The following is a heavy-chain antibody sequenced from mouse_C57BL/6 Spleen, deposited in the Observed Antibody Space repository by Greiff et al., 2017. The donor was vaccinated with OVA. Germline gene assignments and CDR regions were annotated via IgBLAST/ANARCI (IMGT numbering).Heavy chain of an antibody. CDR2: IRSKSNNYAT. D-gene: IGHD2-12*01. V-gene: IGHV10-1*01. CDR3: VRGDLYPGAMDY. J-gene: IGHJ4*01. CDR1: GFSFNTYA. Sequence: EVMLVESGGGLVQPKGSLKLSCAASGFSFNTYAMNWVRQAPGKGLEWVARIRSKSNNYATYYADSVKDRFTISRDDSESMLYLQMNNLKTEDTAMYYCVRGDLYPGAMDYWGQGTSVTVSS.